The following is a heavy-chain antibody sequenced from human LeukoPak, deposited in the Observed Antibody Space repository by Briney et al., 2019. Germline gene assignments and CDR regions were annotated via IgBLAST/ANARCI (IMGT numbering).Heavy chain of an antibody. CDR2: INPNGGGT. J-gene: IGHJ1*01. CDR3: AKSMSGGLGFFQS. D-gene: IGHD2-15*01. Sequence: ASVKVPCKASGYTFTDYYLHWVRQAPGHGLEWMGWINPNGGGTNYAQNFQGRVTMTRDTSISTTYMELRSLRSDDTAVYYCAKSMSGGLGFFQSWGQGTLVTVSS. V-gene: IGHV1-2*02. CDR1: GYTFTDYY.